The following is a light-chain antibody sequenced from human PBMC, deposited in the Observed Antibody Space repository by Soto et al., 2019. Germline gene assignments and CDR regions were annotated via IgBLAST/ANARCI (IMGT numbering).Light chain of an antibody. CDR1: ESISSW. V-gene: IGKV1-5*01. Sequence: DIQMTQSPSTLSASVGDRVTITCRASESISSWLAWYQQKPGKAPKLLIYDASTLDSWVPSGFSGSGSGTEFTLTIRSLQPDDFATYYCQQYKSYWTFGQGTKVEF. J-gene: IGKJ1*01. CDR2: DAS. CDR3: QQYKSYWT.